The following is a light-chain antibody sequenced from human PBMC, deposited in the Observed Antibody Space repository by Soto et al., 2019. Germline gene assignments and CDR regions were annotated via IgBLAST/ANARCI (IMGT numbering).Light chain of an antibody. V-gene: IGLV1-44*01. CDR2: SSN. CDR3: AAWDDSLNGLYV. CDR1: SSNIGSNT. Sequence: VLTQPPSASGTPGQSVTISCSGSSSNIGSNTVDWYQQLPGTAPKLLIYSSNQRPSGVPDRFSGSKSGTSASLAISGLQSDDEADYFCAAWDDSLNGLYVFGTGTKVTVL. J-gene: IGLJ1*01.